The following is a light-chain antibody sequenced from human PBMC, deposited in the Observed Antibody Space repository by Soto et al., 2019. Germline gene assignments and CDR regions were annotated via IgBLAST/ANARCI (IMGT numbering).Light chain of an antibody. CDR2: AAS. CDR1: QSVYNSY. V-gene: IGKV3-20*01. Sequence: EIVLTQSPGTLSLSPGERATLSCRASQSVYNSYLAWYQQKPGQTPRLLINAASNRATGVPDRFSGSGSGTDFTLTISRLEPADFGVYYCQQYGSPPHTFGQGTKVEI. J-gene: IGKJ2*01. CDR3: QQYGSPPHT.